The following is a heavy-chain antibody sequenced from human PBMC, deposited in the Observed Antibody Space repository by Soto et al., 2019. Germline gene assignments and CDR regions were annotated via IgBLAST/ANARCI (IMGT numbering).Heavy chain of an antibody. V-gene: IGHV5-51*01. CDR1: GFIFSRYK. Sequence: EVQLVQSGAEVKKSGESLKISCEGSGFIFSRYKNGWVRQMPGKGLEWMGIINPGNSDTTYSPSFQGQVTISADNSINTAYLQWSSLRASDTAMYYCMRSYGDSYYFYYGMDVWGQGTTVTVSS. J-gene: IGHJ6*02. CDR2: INPGNSDT. D-gene: IGHD2-21*02. CDR3: MRSYGDSYYFYYGMDV.